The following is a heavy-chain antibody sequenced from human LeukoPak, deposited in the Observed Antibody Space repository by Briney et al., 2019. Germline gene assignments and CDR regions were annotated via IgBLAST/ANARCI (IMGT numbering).Heavy chain of an antibody. V-gene: IGHV1-2*02. D-gene: IGHD3-3*01. Sequence: ASVKVSCKASGYTFTGYYMHWVRQAPGQGLEWMGWINPNSGGTNYAQKFQGRVTMTRDTSISTAYMELSRLRSDDTAVYYCARSQRITIFGVVPPWGCYYGMDVWGQGTTVTVSS. CDR1: GYTFTGYY. J-gene: IGHJ6*02. CDR2: INPNSGGT. CDR3: ARSQRITIFGVVPPWGCYYGMDV.